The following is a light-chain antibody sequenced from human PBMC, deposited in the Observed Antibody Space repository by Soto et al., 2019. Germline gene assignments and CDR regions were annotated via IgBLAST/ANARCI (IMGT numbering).Light chain of an antibody. CDR1: QSLRHHNGYYY. V-gene: IGKV2-28*01. CDR2: LGS. CDR3: IQTLQAPYS. J-gene: IGKJ2*01. Sequence: DIVMTQSPLSLPVTPGEPASISCRSSQSLRHHNGYYYLDWYLQKPGQSPQVLIYLGSNRASGVPYRVSGSGAGTVFTLKISRVEAEDVGVYYCIQTLQAPYSFGQGTKLEIK.